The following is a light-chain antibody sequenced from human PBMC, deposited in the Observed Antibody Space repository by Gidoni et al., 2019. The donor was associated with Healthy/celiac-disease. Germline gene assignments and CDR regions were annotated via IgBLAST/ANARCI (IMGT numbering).Light chain of an antibody. V-gene: IGLV3-1*01. CDR2: QDS. Sequence: SYELTQPPSVSVSPGQTASITCSGDKWGDKYACWYPQKPGQSPVLVIYQDSKRPSGIPERFSGSNSGNTATLTISGTQAMDEADYYCQAWDSSTVVFGGGTKLTVL. CDR3: QAWDSSTVV. J-gene: IGLJ2*01. CDR1: KWGDKY.